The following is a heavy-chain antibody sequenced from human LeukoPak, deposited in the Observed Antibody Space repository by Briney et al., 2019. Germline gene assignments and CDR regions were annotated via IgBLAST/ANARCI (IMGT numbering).Heavy chain of an antibody. CDR3: ARVPESWDSSGYYYEASFDY. J-gene: IGHJ4*02. D-gene: IGHD3-22*01. CDR1: GYTFTGYY. V-gene: IGHV1-2*06. Sequence: ASVKVSCKASGYTFTGYYMHWVRQAPGQGLEWMGRINPNSGGTNYAQKFQGRVTMTRDTSISTAYMELSRLRSDDTAVYYCARVPESWDSSGYYYEASFDYCGQGTLVTVSS. CDR2: INPNSGGT.